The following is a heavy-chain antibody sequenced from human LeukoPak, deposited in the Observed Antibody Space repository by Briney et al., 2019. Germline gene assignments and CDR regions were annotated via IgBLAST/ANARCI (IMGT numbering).Heavy chain of an antibody. Sequence: ASVKVSCKASGYIFTGYGLSWVRQAPGQGLEWMGWISGYNGYTNYAQKLQGRVTMTTDTSTSTAYMELRSLRSDDTAVYYCARDLLGVDYGGNWGYWGQGTLVTVSS. CDR2: ISGYNGYT. V-gene: IGHV1-18*01. J-gene: IGHJ4*02. CDR3: ARDLLGVDYGGNWGY. CDR1: GYIFTGYG. D-gene: IGHD4-23*01.